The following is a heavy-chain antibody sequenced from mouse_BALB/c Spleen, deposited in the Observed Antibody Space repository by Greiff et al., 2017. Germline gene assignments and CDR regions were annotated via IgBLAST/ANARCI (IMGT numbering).Heavy chain of an antibody. CDR3: ARLTTATVWYAMDY. CDR2: INSNGGST. J-gene: IGHJ4*01. D-gene: IGHD1-2*01. Sequence: EVKLMESGGGLVKLGGSLKLSCAASGFTFSSYYMSWVRQTPEKRLELVAAINSNGGSTYYPDTVKGRFTISRDNAKNTLYLQMSSLKSEDTALYYCARLTTATVWYAMDYWGQGTSVTVSS. V-gene: IGHV5-6-2*01. CDR1: GFTFSSYY.